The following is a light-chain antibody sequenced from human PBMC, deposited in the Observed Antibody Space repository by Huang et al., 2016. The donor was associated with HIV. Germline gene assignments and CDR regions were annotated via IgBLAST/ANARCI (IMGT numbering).Light chain of an antibody. CDR2: RAS. CDR1: QSVSSN. CDR3: HQYNDWPPYT. V-gene: IGKV3-15*01. Sequence: EIVMTQFPATLSVSPGERATLSCRASQSVSSNLAWYQQKPGQAPRLLIYRASTRAIGIPARFSGSGSGTEFTLTISSLQSEDFALYYCHQYNDWPPYTFGQGTKLEIK. J-gene: IGKJ2*01.